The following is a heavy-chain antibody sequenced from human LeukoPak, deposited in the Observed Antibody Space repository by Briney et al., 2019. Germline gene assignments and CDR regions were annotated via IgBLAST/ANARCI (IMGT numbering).Heavy chain of an antibody. D-gene: IGHD3-3*01. CDR2: INHSGST. V-gene: IGHV4-34*01. Sequence: PSETLSLTCAVYGGSFSGYYWSWIRQPPGKGLEWIGEINHSGSTNYNPSLKSRVTISVDTSKNQFSLKLSSVTAADTAVCYCARGLAAYYDFWSGYYIAFDIWGQGTMVTVSS. CDR1: GGSFSGYY. J-gene: IGHJ3*02. CDR3: ARGLAAYYDFWSGYYIAFDI.